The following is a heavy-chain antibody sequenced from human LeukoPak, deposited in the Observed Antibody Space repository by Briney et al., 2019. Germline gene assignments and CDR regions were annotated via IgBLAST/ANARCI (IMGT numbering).Heavy chain of an antibody. Sequence: GGSLRLSCGASGFTFSDYSMNWVRQAPGKGLEWTSYISSSGSTMYYADSVKGRFIISRDNAKSSLYLQMNSLRAEDTAIYYCARDNVGAWFLIDYWGQGNLVTVSS. CDR2: ISSSGSTM. D-gene: IGHD1-26*01. V-gene: IGHV3-48*01. CDR3: ARDNVGAWFLIDY. CDR1: GFTFSDYS. J-gene: IGHJ4*02.